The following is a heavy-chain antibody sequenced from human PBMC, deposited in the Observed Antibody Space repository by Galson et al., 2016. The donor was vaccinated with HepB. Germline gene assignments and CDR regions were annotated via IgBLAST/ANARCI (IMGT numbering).Heavy chain of an antibody. CDR3: ARHRTPESGLNNWFEP. CDR2: IYFTGRT. D-gene: IGHD2-8*02. Sequence: SETLSLTCTVSGDSINNSDYFWAWIRQPPGKGLQWIGTIYFTGRTYYSPSLESRVAIYVDTSKNQFSLRLPSVTAADTAVYYCARHRTPESGLNNWFEPWGQGMLVSVSS. J-gene: IGHJ5*02. CDR1: GDSINNSDYF. V-gene: IGHV4-39*01.